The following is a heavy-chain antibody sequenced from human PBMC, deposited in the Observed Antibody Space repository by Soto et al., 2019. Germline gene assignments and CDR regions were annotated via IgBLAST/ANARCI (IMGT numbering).Heavy chain of an antibody. J-gene: IGHJ4*02. D-gene: IGHD6-13*01. CDR2: IYYTGRT. Sequence: QVQLQESGPGLVKPSQTLSLTCSVSGASISSDGYYWNWIRQHPGKGLEWIGYIYYTGRTYYNPSLTSRVIMSVDTSRSQFSLKLNSVTAADTAVYYCASGISISWFPEQGGFDYWGQGARVTVSS. CDR3: ASGISISWFPEQGGFDY. CDR1: GASISSDGYY. V-gene: IGHV4-31*03.